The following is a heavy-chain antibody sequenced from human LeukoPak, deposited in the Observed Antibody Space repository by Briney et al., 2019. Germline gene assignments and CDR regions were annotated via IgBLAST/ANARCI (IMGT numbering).Heavy chain of an antibody. V-gene: IGHV3-21*01. CDR2: ISSSSSYI. Sequence: GGPLRLSCAASGFTFSSYSMNWVRQAPGKGLEWVSSISSSSSYIYYADSVKGRFTISRDNAKNSLYLQMNSLRAEDTAVYYCARSSYYYGSGNYFDYWGQGTLVTVSS. J-gene: IGHJ4*02. CDR3: ARSSYYYGSGNYFDY. CDR1: GFTFSSYS. D-gene: IGHD3-10*01.